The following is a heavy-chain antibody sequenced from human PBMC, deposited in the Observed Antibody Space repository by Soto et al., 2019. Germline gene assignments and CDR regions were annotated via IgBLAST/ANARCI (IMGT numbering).Heavy chain of an antibody. CDR3: ARELLEVRAFDI. J-gene: IGHJ3*02. D-gene: IGHD2-21*02. V-gene: IGHV1-18*01. CDR1: GYTFTRYG. CDR2: ISAYNGNT. Sequence: GASVNVSCKASGYTFTRYGISWVRQAPGQVLEWMGWISAYNGNTNYAQKLQGRVTMTTDTSTSTAYMELRSLRSDDTAVYYCARELLEVRAFDIWGQGTMVTVSS.